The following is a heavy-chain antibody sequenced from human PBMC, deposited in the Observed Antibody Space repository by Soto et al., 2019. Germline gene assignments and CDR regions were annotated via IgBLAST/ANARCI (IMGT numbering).Heavy chain of an antibody. Sequence: EVQVVESGGGLVQPGGSLRLSCAASGFTFSRYWMTWVRQAPGKGLEWVANIKEDGSEKYYVDSVKGRFTLSRDNAKNSLYLQMNSLRVEDTAVYYCATEYNGGPYAWGQGTLVTVSS. CDR2: IKEDGSEK. J-gene: IGHJ5*02. D-gene: IGHD1-20*01. CDR3: ATEYNGGPYA. V-gene: IGHV3-7*01. CDR1: GFTFSRYW.